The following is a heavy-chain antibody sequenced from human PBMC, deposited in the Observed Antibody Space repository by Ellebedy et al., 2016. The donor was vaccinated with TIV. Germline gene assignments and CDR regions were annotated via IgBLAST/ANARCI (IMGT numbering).Heavy chain of an antibody. CDR3: AKFQNYYDSSGYYYVPFDY. CDR1: GFTFSSYA. J-gene: IGHJ4*02. D-gene: IGHD3-22*01. Sequence: GESLKTSXAASGFTFSSYAMSWVRQAPGKGLEWVSTISGSGGSTYYADSVKGRFTISRDNSKNTLYLQMNSLRAEDTAVYYCAKFQNYYDSSGYYYVPFDYWGQGTLVTVSS. V-gene: IGHV3-23*01. CDR2: ISGSGGST.